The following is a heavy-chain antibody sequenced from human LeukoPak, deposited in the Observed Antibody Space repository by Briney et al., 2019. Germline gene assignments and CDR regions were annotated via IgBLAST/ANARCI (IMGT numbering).Heavy chain of an antibody. CDR2: ISSSSSYI. D-gene: IGHD4-23*01. Sequence: PGGSLRHSCVAPGFTFSSYSMNWVRQAPGKGLEWFSSISSSSSYIYYADSVKGRFTISRDNAKNSLYLQMNSLRAEDTAVYYCARVGNSQSHHFDYWAQGTLVTVS. CDR3: ARVGNSQSHHFDY. CDR1: GFTFSSYS. V-gene: IGHV3-21*06. J-gene: IGHJ4*02.